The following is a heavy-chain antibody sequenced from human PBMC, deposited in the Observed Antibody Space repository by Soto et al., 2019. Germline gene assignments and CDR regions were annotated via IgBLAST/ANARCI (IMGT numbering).Heavy chain of an antibody. CDR1: GGTFSSYA. Sequence: QVQLVQSGAEVKKPGSSVKVSCKASGGTFSSYAISWVRQAPGQGLEWMGGIIPIFGTANYAQKFQGRVTVTGDESTSTAYRELRSLGSEDTAVYYCASPMGTGTTDYYYYGMDVWGQGTTVSVSS. V-gene: IGHV1-69*12. CDR2: IIPIFGTA. J-gene: IGHJ6*02. CDR3: ASPMGTGTTDYYYYGMDV. D-gene: IGHD1-1*01.